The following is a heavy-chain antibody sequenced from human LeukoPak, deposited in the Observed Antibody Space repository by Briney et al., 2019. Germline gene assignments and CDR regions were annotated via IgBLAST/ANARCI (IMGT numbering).Heavy chain of an antibody. D-gene: IGHD2-8*01. J-gene: IGHJ6*03. CDR2: IYYSGST. CDR1: GGSISSGGYY. V-gene: IGHV4-31*03. Sequence: SSETLSLTCTVSGGSISSGGYYWSWIRQHPGKGLEWIGYIYYSGSTYYNPSLKSRVTISVDTSKNQFSLKLSSVTAADTAVYYCARGYCTNGVCYNSYYYYYMDVWGKGTTVTVSS. CDR3: ARGYCTNGVCYNSYYYYYMDV.